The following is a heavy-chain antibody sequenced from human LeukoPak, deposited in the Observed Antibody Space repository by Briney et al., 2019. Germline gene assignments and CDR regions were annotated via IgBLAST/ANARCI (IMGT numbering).Heavy chain of an antibody. J-gene: IGHJ4*02. Sequence: GGSLRLSCAVSGFSIDTYDMNWVRQAPGKGLEWISYISNSGYTIHYADSVKGRFIISKDEANNSLFLQMYRLTAEDTGVYYCVRNSAFAHWGQGNLVIVSS. CDR2: ISNSGYTI. CDR3: VRNSAFAH. D-gene: IGHD2-15*01. CDR1: GFSIDTYD. V-gene: IGHV3-48*03.